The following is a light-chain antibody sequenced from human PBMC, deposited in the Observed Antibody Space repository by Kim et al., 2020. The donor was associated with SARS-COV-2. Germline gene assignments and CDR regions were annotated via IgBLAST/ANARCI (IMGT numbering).Light chain of an antibody. CDR3: NSYTTSSSFV. J-gene: IGLJ1*01. Sequence: QSTLTQPASVSGSPGQSITISCTGTSSDIGAYDYVSWYQQHPGNAPKLMIYNVNKRPSGVSTHFSGSKSGNTASLTISGLQPEDEADYYCNSYTTSSSFVFGTGTKVTVL. V-gene: IGLV2-14*01. CDR2: NVN. CDR1: SSDIGAYDY.